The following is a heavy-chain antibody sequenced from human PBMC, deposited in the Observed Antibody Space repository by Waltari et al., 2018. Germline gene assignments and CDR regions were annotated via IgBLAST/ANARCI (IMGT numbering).Heavy chain of an antibody. CDR2: IYSGGST. D-gene: IGHD3-10*01. CDR3: ARVSGELLYYYYGMDV. Sequence: EVQLVESGGGLIQPGGSLRLSCAASGFTVSSNYMSWVRQAPGKGLGWVSVIYSGGSTYYADSVKGRFTISRDNSKNTLYLQMNSLRAEDTAVYYCARVSGELLYYYYGMDVWGQGTTVTVSS. V-gene: IGHV3-53*01. CDR1: GFTVSSNY. J-gene: IGHJ6*02.